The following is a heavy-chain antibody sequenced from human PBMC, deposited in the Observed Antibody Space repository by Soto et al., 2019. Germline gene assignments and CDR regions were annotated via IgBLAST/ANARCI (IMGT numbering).Heavy chain of an antibody. CDR2: IYYSGST. D-gene: IGHD3-3*01. CDR1: GGSISSGGYY. CDR3: ARDPDHWRFRD. J-gene: IGHJ4*02. Sequence: KSSETLSLTCTVSGGSISSGGYYWSWIRQHPGKGLEWIGYIYYSGSTYYNPSLKSRVTISVDTSKNQFSLKLSSVTAADTAVYYCARDPDHWRFRDWGQGTLVTVSS. V-gene: IGHV4-31*03.